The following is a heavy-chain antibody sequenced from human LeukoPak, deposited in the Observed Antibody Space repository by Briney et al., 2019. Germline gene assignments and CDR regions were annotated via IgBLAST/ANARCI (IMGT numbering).Heavy chain of an antibody. J-gene: IGHJ4*02. Sequence: ASETLSLTCAVYIDSFTNYYWNWIRQTPGKGLEWIGEVNDSGGTNINPSLRSRVILSVDTSKNQFSLKLSSVTAADTAVYYCARSFAAEDWGQGTLVTVSS. CDR3: ARSFAAED. V-gene: IGHV4-34*01. CDR2: VNDSGGT. CDR1: IDSFTNYY. D-gene: IGHD6-13*01.